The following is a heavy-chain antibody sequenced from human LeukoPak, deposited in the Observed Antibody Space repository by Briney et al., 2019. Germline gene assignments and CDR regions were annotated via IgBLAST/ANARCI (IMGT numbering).Heavy chain of an antibody. Sequence: PSGTLSLTCAVSGGSISSSNWWSWVRQPPGKGLEWIGEIYHSGSTNYNPSLKSRVTISVDKSKNQFSLKLSSVTAADTAVYYCARVAHCSGGSCYSGWFDPWGQGTLVTVSS. D-gene: IGHD2-15*01. V-gene: IGHV4-4*02. CDR2: IYHSGST. CDR1: GGSISSSNW. CDR3: ARVAHCSGGSCYSGWFDP. J-gene: IGHJ5*02.